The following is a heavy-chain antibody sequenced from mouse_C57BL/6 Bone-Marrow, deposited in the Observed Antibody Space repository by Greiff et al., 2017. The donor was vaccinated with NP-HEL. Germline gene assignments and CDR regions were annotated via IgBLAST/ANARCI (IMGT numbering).Heavy chain of an antibody. CDR2: IHPNSGST. Sequence: VQLQQPGAELVKPGASVKLSCKASGYTFTSYWMHWVKQRPGQGLEWIGMIHPNSGSTNYNEKFKSKATLTVDKSSSTAYMQLSSLTSEDSAVYYCASKIPDSNRMDYWGQGTSVTVSS. CDR1: GYTFTSYW. V-gene: IGHV1-64*01. CDR3: ASKIPDSNRMDY. D-gene: IGHD2-5*01. J-gene: IGHJ4*01.